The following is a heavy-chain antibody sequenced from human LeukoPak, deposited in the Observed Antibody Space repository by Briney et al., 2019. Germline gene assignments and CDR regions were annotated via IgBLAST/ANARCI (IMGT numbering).Heavy chain of an antibody. Sequence: ASVKVSCKASGYTFTGYYMHWVRQAPGQGLEWMGWINPNSGGTNYAQKFQGRVTMTRDTSISTAYMELSRLRSEDTAVYHCAREWGDYDILTGYYSYWYFDLWGRGTLVTVSS. CDR2: INPNSGGT. CDR3: AREWGDYDILTGYYSYWYFDL. V-gene: IGHV1-2*02. D-gene: IGHD3-9*01. J-gene: IGHJ2*01. CDR1: GYTFTGYY.